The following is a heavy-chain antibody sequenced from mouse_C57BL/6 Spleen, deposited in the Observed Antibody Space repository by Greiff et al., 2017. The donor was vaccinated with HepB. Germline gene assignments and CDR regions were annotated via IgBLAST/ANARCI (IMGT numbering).Heavy chain of an antibody. CDR2: IYPRSGNT. J-gene: IGHJ3*01. D-gene: IGHD1-1*01. Sequence: QVQLQQSGAELARPGASVKLSCKASGYTFTSYGISWVKQRTGQGLEWIGEIYPRSGNTYYNEKFKGKATLTADKSSSTAYMELRSLTSEDSAVYFCARDYGSSSWFAYWGQGTLVTVSA. V-gene: IGHV1-81*01. CDR1: GYTFTSYG. CDR3: ARDYGSSSWFAY.